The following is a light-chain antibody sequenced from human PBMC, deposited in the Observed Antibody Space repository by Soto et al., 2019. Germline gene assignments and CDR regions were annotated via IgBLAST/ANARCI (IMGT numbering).Light chain of an antibody. CDR1: ISNIGRNS. Sequence: QSVLAQPPSASGTPGQRVTISCSGSISNIGRNSVFWYQQLPGTAPRLLIIRSDQRPSGVPDRFSGSKSGTSASLAISGLRSEDETYYYCASCDDSLRAVVFGGGTKLTV. V-gene: IGLV1-47*01. CDR2: RSD. J-gene: IGLJ3*02. CDR3: ASCDDSLRAVV.